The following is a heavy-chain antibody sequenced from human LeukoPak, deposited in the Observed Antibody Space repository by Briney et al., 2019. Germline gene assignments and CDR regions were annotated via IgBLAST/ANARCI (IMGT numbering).Heavy chain of an antibody. CDR3: ARDRWAVAPLGCSAP. J-gene: IGHJ5*02. V-gene: IGHV4-4*07. D-gene: IGHD4-23*01. Sequence: PSETLSLTCTVSGGSISSYYWSWIRQPAGKGLEWIGRIYSSGSTNYNPSLKSRVTMSVDTSKNQFSLKLNSVTAADTAVYYCARDRWAVAPLGCSAPGGRGTLVTVSS. CDR2: IYSSGST. CDR1: GGSISSYY.